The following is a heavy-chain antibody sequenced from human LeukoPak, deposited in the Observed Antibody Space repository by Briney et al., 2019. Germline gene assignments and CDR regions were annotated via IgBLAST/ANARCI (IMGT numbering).Heavy chain of an antibody. CDR2: INPNSGGT. V-gene: IGHV1-2*02. J-gene: IGHJ4*02. CDR3: PRSPVTMIVVVKELDS. D-gene: IGHD3-22*01. Sequence: GASVKVSCKASGYTFTGYYMHWVRQAPGQGLEWMGWINPNSGGTNYAQRLQGRVPMTSDTSISTAYMELSRLRSDDTAVYYCPRSPVTMIVVVKELDSWGQGTLVTASS. CDR1: GYTFTGYY.